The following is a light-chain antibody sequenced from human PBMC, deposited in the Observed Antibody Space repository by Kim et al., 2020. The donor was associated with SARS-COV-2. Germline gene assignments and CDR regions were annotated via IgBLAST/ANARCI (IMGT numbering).Light chain of an antibody. J-gene: IGKJ2*01. Sequence: VSPGEGATRSCRTSQTNSKSYLAWYQKKPGQAPSLLICGASSRATGVPDRFSGSGAGTDFTLTISRVEPEDFAVYYCQHYGSSDTFGQGTKVDIK. CDR3: QHYGSSDT. V-gene: IGKV3-20*01. CDR1: QTNSKSY. CDR2: GAS.